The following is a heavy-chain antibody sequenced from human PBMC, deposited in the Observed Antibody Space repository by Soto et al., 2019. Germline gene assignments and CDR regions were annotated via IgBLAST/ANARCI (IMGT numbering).Heavy chain of an antibody. J-gene: IGHJ4*02. V-gene: IGHV1-3*01. Sequence: GASVKVSCKASGYTFASYAMQWVRQAPGQRLEWMGWINAGNGNTKYSQKFQGRVTITRDTSASTAYMELSSLRSEDTAVYYCARPYCTNGVCYSYGYWGQGTLVTVSS. CDR2: INAGNGNT. CDR3: ARPYCTNGVCYSYGY. CDR1: GYTFASYA. D-gene: IGHD2-8*01.